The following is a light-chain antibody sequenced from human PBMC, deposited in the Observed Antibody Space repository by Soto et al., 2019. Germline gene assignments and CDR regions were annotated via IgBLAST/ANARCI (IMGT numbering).Light chain of an antibody. Sequence: DIQMTQSPSTLSASVGDTVTLTCRASQSVSGWLAWYQQKPGEAPKLLIYDASALARGVPSRFSGSGSGTKFTLTIASLQPDDFATYYCQQYKSFSRTFGPGTKVDIK. CDR2: DAS. V-gene: IGKV1-5*01. CDR3: QQYKSFSRT. CDR1: QSVSGW. J-gene: IGKJ1*01.